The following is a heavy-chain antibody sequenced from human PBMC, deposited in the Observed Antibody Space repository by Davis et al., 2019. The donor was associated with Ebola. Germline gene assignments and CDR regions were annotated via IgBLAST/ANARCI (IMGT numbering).Heavy chain of an antibody. CDR2: IYSGGST. D-gene: IGHD2-8*01. CDR1: GFTVSSNY. Sequence: GESLKISCAASGFTVSSNYMSWVRQAPGKGLEWVSVIYSGGSTYYADSVKGRFTISRDNSKNTLYLQMNSLRAEDTAVYYCAKETKGNPGWYFDLWGRGSLVSVSS. V-gene: IGHV3-53*01. J-gene: IGHJ2*01. CDR3: AKETKGNPGWYFDL.